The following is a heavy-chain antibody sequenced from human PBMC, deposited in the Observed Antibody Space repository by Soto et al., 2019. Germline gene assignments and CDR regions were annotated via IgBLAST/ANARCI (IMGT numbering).Heavy chain of an antibody. Sequence: SETLSLTCSVSGADINTYSWTWIRQPAGKGLEWIGRIYTSASINYNPSLKGRVTLSVDTSTNQVSLRLASVTAADTAIYYCPRDREDGYNFYYGMDVWGQGTTVTVSS. J-gene: IGHJ6*02. D-gene: IGHD1-26*01. CDR2: IYTSASI. CDR3: PRDREDGYNFYYGMDV. CDR1: GADINTYS. V-gene: IGHV4-4*07.